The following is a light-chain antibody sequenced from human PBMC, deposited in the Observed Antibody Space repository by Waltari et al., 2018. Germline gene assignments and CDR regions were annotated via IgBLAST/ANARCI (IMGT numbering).Light chain of an antibody. J-gene: IGKJ2*01. CDR1: QSISSW. Sequence: DIQMTQSPSTLSASVGARVTIRCRASQSISSWLAWYQQKPGKAPKLLISKASTLESGVPSRFSGSGSGTEFTLTISSLQPDDFATYYCQQYKAYPYTFGQGTELEIK. V-gene: IGKV1-5*03. CDR3: QQYKAYPYT. CDR2: KAS.